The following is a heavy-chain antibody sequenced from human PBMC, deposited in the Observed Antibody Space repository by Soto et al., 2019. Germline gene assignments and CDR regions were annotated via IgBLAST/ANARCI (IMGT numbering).Heavy chain of an antibody. Sequence: EVQLVESGGGLVKPGGSLRLSCAASGFTFSSYSMNWVRQAPGKGLEWVSSISSSSSYIYYADSVKGRFTISRDNAKNSLYLQMNSLRAEDTAVYYCARYERGHYCSSTSCSGGPVAYWGQGTLVTVSS. V-gene: IGHV3-21*01. CDR1: GFTFSSYS. CDR2: ISSSSSYI. D-gene: IGHD2-2*01. J-gene: IGHJ4*02. CDR3: ARYERGHYCSSTSCSGGPVAY.